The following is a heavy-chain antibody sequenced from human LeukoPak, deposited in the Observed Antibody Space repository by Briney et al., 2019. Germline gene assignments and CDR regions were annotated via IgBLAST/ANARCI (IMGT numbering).Heavy chain of an antibody. CDR1: GGSFSGYY. V-gene: IGHV4-34*01. CDR2: INHSGST. J-gene: IGHJ4*02. D-gene: IGHD3-22*01. Sequence: ASETLSLTCAVYGGSFSGYYWSWIRQPPGKGLERIGEINHSGSTNYNPSLKSRVTISVDTSKNQFSLKLSSVTAADTAVYYCARGLQYYYDSSGYYLWGQGTLVTVSS. CDR3: ARGLQYYYDSSGYYL.